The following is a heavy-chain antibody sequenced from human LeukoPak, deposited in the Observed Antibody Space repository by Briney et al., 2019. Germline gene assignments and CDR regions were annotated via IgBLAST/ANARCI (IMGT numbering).Heavy chain of an antibody. D-gene: IGHD3-10*01. CDR3: AKTGWGTMVRGVPIDDY. CDR1: GFTLSTYA. J-gene: IGHJ4*02. V-gene: IGHV3-23*01. CDR2: ISGSGDNT. Sequence: GGSLRLSCAASGFTLSTYAMSLVRQAPGKGLEWVSAISGSGDNTYYADSVKGRFTISRENSKNTLYLQMNSPRAEDTAVYYCAKTGWGTMVRGVPIDDYWGQGTLVTVSS.